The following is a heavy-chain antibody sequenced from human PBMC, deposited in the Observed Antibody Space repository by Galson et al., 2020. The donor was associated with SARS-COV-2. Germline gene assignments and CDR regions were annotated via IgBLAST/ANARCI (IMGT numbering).Heavy chain of an antibody. CDR3: ARIHYGSGILGMDV. Sequence: SGPTLVKPTQTLTLTCTFSGFSLSTSGMCVSWIRQPPGKALEWLARIDWDDDKYYSTSLKTRLTISKDTSKNQVVLTMTNMDPVDTATYYCARIHYGSGILGMDVWGQGTTVTVSS. V-gene: IGHV2-70*11. CDR2: IDWDDDK. D-gene: IGHD3-10*01. J-gene: IGHJ6*02. CDR1: GFSLSTSGMC.